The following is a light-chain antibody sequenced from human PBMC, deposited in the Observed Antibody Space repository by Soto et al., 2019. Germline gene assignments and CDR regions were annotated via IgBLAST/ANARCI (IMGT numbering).Light chain of an antibody. V-gene: IGKV3-20*01. CDR3: QHYGNSLWT. CDR2: RTS. Sequence: EVVLTQSPGTLSLSPGERATRSCRASESVSSSFLTWYQQKPGQAPRLLIYRTSNRVTGIPDRFSGSGSGTDFTLTISRLEPEDFAVYFCQHYGNSLWTFGQGTKADIK. J-gene: IGKJ1*01. CDR1: ESVSSSF.